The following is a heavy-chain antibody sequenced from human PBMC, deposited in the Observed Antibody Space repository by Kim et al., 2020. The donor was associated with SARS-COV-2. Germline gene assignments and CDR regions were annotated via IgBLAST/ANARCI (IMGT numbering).Heavy chain of an antibody. D-gene: IGHD3-16*01. Sequence: GGSLRLSCVASGFTFSNYRMNWVRQAPGKGLEWVAIIKQDGSAKYYVDSVMGRFTVSRDNAQNSLFLQMNSLRAEDTAVYYCTRGGGDYWGQGTLVTVSS. CDR3: TRGGGDY. CDR1: GFTFSNYR. CDR2: IKQDGSAK. V-gene: IGHV3-7*03. J-gene: IGHJ4*02.